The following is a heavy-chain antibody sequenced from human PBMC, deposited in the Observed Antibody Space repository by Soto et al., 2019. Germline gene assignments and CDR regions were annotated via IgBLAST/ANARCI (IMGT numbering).Heavy chain of an antibody. Sequence: QVQLVESGGGVVQPGRSLRLSCAASGFTFSSYGMHWVRQAPGKRLEWVAVIWYDGSNKYYADSVKGRFTISRDNSKNTLYLQMNSLRAEDTAVYYCARELYYDFWSAEPQHYYYGMDVWGQGTTVTVSS. CDR2: IWYDGSNK. V-gene: IGHV3-33*01. D-gene: IGHD3-3*01. CDR1: GFTFSSYG. CDR3: ARELYYDFWSAEPQHYYYGMDV. J-gene: IGHJ6*02.